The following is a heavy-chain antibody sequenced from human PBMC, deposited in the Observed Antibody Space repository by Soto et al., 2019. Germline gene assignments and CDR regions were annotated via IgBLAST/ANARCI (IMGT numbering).Heavy chain of an antibody. V-gene: IGHV3-23*01. CDR1: GFTFSGFA. J-gene: IGHJ5*02. Sequence: GGSLRLSCAASGFTFSGFAMNWVRQAPGKGLEWVSAITGSGGRTYYADSVKGRFTISRDNSKSTLYLQMNSLRAEDTAVYYCAKRAYSNYEGPWGQGTLVTVSS. CDR2: ITGSGGRT. D-gene: IGHD4-4*01. CDR3: AKRAYSNYEGP.